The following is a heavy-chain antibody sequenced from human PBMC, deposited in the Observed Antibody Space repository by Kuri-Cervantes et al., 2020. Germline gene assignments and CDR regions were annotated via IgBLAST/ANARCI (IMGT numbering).Heavy chain of an antibody. D-gene: IGHD3-3*01. CDR2: ISHSGNT. J-gene: IGHJ3*02. CDR3: ARGPDSDYDFWSGYYPDAFDI. Sequence: GSLRLSCTVSGYSVNSAYYWGWIRQPPGKGLEWVASISHSGNTYYIPSLKSRLTISLDTSKNQFSLKLSSVTAADTAVYYCARGPDSDYDFWSGYYPDAFDIWGQGTMVTVSS. CDR1: GYSVNSAYY. V-gene: IGHV4-38-2*02.